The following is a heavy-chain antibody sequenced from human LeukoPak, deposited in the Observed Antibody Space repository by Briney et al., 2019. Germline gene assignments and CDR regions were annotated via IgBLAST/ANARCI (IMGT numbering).Heavy chain of an antibody. J-gene: IGHJ6*03. D-gene: IGHD2-2*01. CDR1: GYTFTGYY. CDR2: INPNSGGT. Sequence: ASVKVSCKASGYTFTGYYMHWVRQAPGQGLEWMGWINPNSGGTNYAQKFQGRVTMTRDTSISTAYMELSRLRSDDTAVYYCARSEYQLLHYYYYYMDVWGKGTTITVSS. CDR3: ARSEYQLLHYYYYYMDV. V-gene: IGHV1-2*02.